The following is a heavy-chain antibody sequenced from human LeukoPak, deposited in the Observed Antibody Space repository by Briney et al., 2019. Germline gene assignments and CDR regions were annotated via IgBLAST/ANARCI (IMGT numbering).Heavy chain of an antibody. D-gene: IGHD2-2*01. Sequence: SETLSLTCTVSGGSFSSGDYYWSWIRQPPGKGLGWLGYIYYSGSTYYNPSLKSRVTISVDTPKNQFSLKLSSVTAADTAVYYCARDKRVVPATYYYYYMDVWGKGTTVTVSS. J-gene: IGHJ6*03. CDR2: IYYSGST. CDR3: ARDKRVVPATYYYYYMDV. CDR1: GGSFSSGDYY. V-gene: IGHV4-30-4*08.